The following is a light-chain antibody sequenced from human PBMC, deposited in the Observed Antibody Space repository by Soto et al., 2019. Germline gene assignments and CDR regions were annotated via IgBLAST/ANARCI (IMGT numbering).Light chain of an antibody. V-gene: IGLV1-44*01. J-gene: IGLJ2*01. CDR1: SSNIGRNT. CDR3: AAWDDSLNGVL. Sequence: QSVLTQTPSASGPPGQRVTISCSGSSSNIGRNTVTWYQQLPGAAPKLLIYNNNQRPSGVPDRFSGSKSGTSASLAISGLQSDDEADYYCAAWDDSLNGVLFGGGTKLTVL. CDR2: NNN.